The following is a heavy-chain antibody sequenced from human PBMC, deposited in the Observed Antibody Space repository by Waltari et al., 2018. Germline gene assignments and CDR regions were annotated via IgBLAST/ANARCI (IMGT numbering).Heavy chain of an antibody. CDR1: GSPFRRFW. CDR3: ARTRYSSSPY. V-gene: IGHV3-7*01. J-gene: IGHJ4*02. Sequence: ELQLVESGGGLVQPGGSLTLSCAASGSPFRRFWMSWVRKAPGKGLEWVANIKQDGREKYYVDSVNGRFTISRDNAKNSLYLQMNSLRAEDTAVYYCARTRYSSSPYWGQGTLVTVSS. D-gene: IGHD6-13*01. CDR2: IKQDGREK.